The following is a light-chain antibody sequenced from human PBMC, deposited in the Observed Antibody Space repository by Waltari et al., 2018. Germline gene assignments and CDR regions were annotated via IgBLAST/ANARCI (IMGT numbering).Light chain of an antibody. CDR3: SSQSSNDVVL. Sequence: QSALTQPASVSGSPGQSVTIFCAGTSNDVGCYNSVSWYQEHPGQAPRVIIYDVSDRPSGVSDRFSGSKSGNTASLTISGLQAEDEADCYCSSQSSNDVVLFGGGTKLTVL. CDR2: DVS. V-gene: IGLV2-14*01. CDR1: SNDVGCYNS. J-gene: IGLJ2*01.